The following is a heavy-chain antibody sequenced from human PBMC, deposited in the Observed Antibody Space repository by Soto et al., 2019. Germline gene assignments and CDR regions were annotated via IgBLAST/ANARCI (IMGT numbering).Heavy chain of an antibody. CDR1: GFTLSDYY. J-gene: IGHJ4*02. CDR2: SRDKGNSYST. V-gene: IGHV3-72*01. D-gene: IGHD1-7*01. CDR3: TRSITGTTSVDY. Sequence: EVQLVESGGGLVQPGRSLRLSCAGSGFTLSDYYIDWVRQAPGKGLEWVDRSRDKGNSYSTDYAASVRGRFTISRDASKNSLYLQMNSLKPEDTVLYYCTRSITGTTSVDYWGQGTLVTVSS.